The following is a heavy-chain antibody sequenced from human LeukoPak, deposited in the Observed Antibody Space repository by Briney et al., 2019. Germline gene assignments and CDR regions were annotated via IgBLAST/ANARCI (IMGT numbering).Heavy chain of an antibody. V-gene: IGHV3-66*01. Sequence: GGSLRLSCAAPGFTVSSNYMSWVRQAPGKGLEWVSVIYSGGSTYYADSVKGRFTISRDNSKNTLYLQMNSLRAEDTAVYYCASMYYDFWSGYFPFDYWGQGTLVTVSS. CDR2: IYSGGST. J-gene: IGHJ4*02. CDR3: ASMYYDFWSGYFPFDY. D-gene: IGHD3-3*01. CDR1: GFTVSSNY.